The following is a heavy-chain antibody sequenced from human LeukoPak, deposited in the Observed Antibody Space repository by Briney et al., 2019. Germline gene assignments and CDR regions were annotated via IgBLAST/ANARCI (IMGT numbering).Heavy chain of an antibody. CDR1: GGSISRYY. CDR3: AKLDTAMGGFDY. D-gene: IGHD5-18*01. CDR2: IYTSGST. V-gene: IGHV4-4*09. Sequence: PSETLSLTCTVSGGSISRYYWSWIRQPPGKGLEWIGYIYTSGSTNYNPSLKSRVTISVDTSKNQFSLKLSSVTAADTAVYYCAKLDTAMGGFDYWGQGTLVTVSS. J-gene: IGHJ4*02.